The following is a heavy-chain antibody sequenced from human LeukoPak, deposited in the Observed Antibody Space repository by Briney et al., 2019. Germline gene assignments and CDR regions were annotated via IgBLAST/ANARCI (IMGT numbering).Heavy chain of an antibody. CDR3: ARDVVSIWSGYSHHDAFDI. Sequence: SETPSLTCAVYGGSFSDYYWSWIRQPPGKGLEWIGYIYYSGSTNYNPSLKSRVTISVDTSKNQFSLKLSSVTAADTAVYYCARDVVSIWSGYSHHDAFDIWGQGTMVTVSS. J-gene: IGHJ3*02. V-gene: IGHV4-59*01. CDR2: IYYSGST. D-gene: IGHD3-3*01. CDR1: GGSFSDYY.